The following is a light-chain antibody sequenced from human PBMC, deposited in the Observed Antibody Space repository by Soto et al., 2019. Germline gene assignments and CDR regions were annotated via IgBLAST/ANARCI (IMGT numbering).Light chain of an antibody. CDR2: SNN. CDR1: SSNIGSNT. CDR3: AAWDDSRNGV. V-gene: IGLV1-44*01. J-gene: IGLJ3*02. Sequence: QSVLTQPPSASGTPGQRVTISCSGSSSNIGSNTVNWYQQLPGTAPKLLIYSNNQRPSGVPVRFSGSKSGTSASLAISGRQSEDEADYYCAAWDDSRNGVFGGGTKLTVL.